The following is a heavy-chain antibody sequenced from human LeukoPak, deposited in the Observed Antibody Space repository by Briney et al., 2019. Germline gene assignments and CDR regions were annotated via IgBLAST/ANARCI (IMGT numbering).Heavy chain of an antibody. CDR1: GFTFSSYS. V-gene: IGHV3-21*01. J-gene: IGHJ5*02. D-gene: IGHD5-12*01. CDR3: ARSASGYDA. Sequence: GGSLRLSCAASGFTFSSYSMNWVRQAPGKGLEWVSSISSGSSYIYYADSVKGRFTISRDNAKNTLYLQMNSLRVEDTAVYYCARSASGYDAWGQGTLVTVSS. CDR2: ISSGSSYI.